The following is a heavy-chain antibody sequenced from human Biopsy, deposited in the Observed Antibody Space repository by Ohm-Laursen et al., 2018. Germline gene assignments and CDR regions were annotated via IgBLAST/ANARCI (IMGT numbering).Heavy chain of an antibody. CDR1: GDSVSSNTVA. Sequence: SQTLSLTCAISGDSVSSNTVAWNWIRQSPSRGLEWLGRTIYRSKWSNDYAVSVKNRITIDPDTSKNQFSLQLNSVTPEDTAIYYCARGRYAAFDIWGRGTKVTISS. CDR2: TIYRSKWSN. CDR3: ARGRYAAFDI. J-gene: IGHJ3*02. V-gene: IGHV6-1*01. D-gene: IGHD3-9*01.